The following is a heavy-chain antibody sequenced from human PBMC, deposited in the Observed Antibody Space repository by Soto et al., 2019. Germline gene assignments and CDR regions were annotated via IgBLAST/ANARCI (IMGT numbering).Heavy chain of an antibody. CDR3: AKSSTGTMTVDY. Sequence: GGSLRLSCAASGFTFSSYGMHWVRQAPGKGLEWVAVISYDGSNKYYADSVKGRFTISRDNSKNTLYLQMNSLRAEDTAVYYCAKSSTGTMTVDYWGQGTLVTVSS. D-gene: IGHD1-7*01. CDR2: ISYDGSNK. CDR1: GFTFSSYG. V-gene: IGHV3-30*18. J-gene: IGHJ4*02.